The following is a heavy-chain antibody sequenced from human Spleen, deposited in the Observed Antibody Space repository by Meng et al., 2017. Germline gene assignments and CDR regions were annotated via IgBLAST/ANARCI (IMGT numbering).Heavy chain of an antibody. J-gene: IGHJ4*02. D-gene: IGHD5-24*01. CDR3: AREPIEMATIKPTQ. CDR2: IKQDGSEK. Sequence: GGSLRLSCAASGFTFSFYWMSWVRQAPGKGLEWVANIKQDGSEKYYVDSVKGRFTISRDNAKNSLYLQMNSLRAEDTAVYYCAREPIEMATIKPTQWGQGTLVTVSS. CDR1: GFTFSFYW. V-gene: IGHV3-7*01.